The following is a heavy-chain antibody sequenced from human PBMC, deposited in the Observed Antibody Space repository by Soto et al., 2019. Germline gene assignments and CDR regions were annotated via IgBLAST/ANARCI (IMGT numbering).Heavy chain of an antibody. CDR1: GGSITNYY. CDR3: ARVWGGAFDI. J-gene: IGHJ3*02. CDR2: VHDSGTT. Sequence: PSETLSLTCSVSGGSITNYYWSWIRQPPGKGLEWIGYVHDSGTTNYNPSLKSRVTMSVDTSKNQFSLKLSSVTAADTAVYYCARVWGGAFDIWGQGTMVTVS. V-gene: IGHV4-59*01. D-gene: IGHD3-10*01.